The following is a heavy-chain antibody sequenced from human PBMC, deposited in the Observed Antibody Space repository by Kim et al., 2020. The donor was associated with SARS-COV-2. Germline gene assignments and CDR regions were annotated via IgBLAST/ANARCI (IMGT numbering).Heavy chain of an antibody. D-gene: IGHD3-10*01. Sequence: STYYYPALKRRVTISVDTYKNQFSLKLSSGTAADTAVYYCARFYVGVIDYWGQGTLVTVSS. J-gene: IGHJ4*02. CDR3: ARFYVGVIDY. CDR2: ST. V-gene: IGHV4-39*01.